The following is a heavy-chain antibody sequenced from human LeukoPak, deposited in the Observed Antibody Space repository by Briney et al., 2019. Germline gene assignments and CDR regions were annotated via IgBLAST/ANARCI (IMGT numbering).Heavy chain of an antibody. CDR1: GFIFSSYS. CDR2: ISSSSSYI. CDR3: AIMTTVTTSGAFDI. Sequence: GGSLRLSCAASGFIFSSYSMNWVRQAPGKGLEWVSSISSSSSYIYYADSVKGRFTISRDNAKNSLYLQMNSLRAEDTAVYYCAIMTTVTTSGAFDIWGQGTKVTVSS. D-gene: IGHD4-17*01. J-gene: IGHJ3*02. V-gene: IGHV3-21*01.